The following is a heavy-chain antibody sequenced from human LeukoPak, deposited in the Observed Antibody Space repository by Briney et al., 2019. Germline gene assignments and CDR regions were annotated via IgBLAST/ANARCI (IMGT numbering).Heavy chain of an antibody. CDR2: ISSSGSTI. CDR1: GFTFSSYE. D-gene: IGHD3-10*01. Sequence: GSLRLSCAASGFTFSSYEMNWVRQAPGKGLEWVSYISSSGSTIYYADSVKGRFTISRDNAKNSLYLQMNSLRAEDTAVYYCAREEYYGSGSPGTWFDPWGQGTLVTVSS. V-gene: IGHV3-48*03. CDR3: AREEYYGSGSPGTWFDP. J-gene: IGHJ5*02.